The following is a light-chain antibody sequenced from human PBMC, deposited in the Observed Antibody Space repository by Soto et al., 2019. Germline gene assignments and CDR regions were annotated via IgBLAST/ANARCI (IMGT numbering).Light chain of an antibody. CDR1: QSVTIGY. V-gene: IGKV3D-7*01. J-gene: IGKJ5*01. CDR3: QQANIFPIT. Sequence: VLTMSPGTLSLSPGERATLSCRASQSVTIGYLAWFQQKPGQAPRLLIYGARTRATGVPDRFSASGSGTDFTLTISSLQPEDFATYYCQQANIFPITFGQGTRLEIK. CDR2: GAR.